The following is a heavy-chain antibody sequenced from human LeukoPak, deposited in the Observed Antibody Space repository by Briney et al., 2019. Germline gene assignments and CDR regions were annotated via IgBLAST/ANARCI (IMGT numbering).Heavy chain of an antibody. D-gene: IGHD3-10*01. V-gene: IGHV4-31*03. J-gene: IGHJ4*02. CDR2: INYSGNT. Sequence: SETLSLTCTVSGGSISSGAHYWNWIRQHPGKGLEWTGYINYSGNTYYNPSLKSRVTISADTSKNQFSLKLSSVTAADTAVYYCARGGSGEGYWGQGTLVTAYS. CDR1: GGSISSGAHY. CDR3: ARGGSGEGY.